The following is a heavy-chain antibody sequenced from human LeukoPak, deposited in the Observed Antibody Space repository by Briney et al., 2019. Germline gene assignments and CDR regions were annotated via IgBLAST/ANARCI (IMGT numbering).Heavy chain of an antibody. CDR2: ISYDGSNK. Sequence: GGSLRLSCAASGFTFSSYGMHWVRQAPGKGLEWVAVISYDGSNKYYADSVKGRFTISRDNSKNTLYLQMNSLRGEDRAVYYCAKGRLRIVATAIAYWGQGTLVTVSS. CDR3: AKGRLRIVATAIAY. CDR1: GFTFSSYG. D-gene: IGHD5-12*01. V-gene: IGHV3-30*18. J-gene: IGHJ4*02.